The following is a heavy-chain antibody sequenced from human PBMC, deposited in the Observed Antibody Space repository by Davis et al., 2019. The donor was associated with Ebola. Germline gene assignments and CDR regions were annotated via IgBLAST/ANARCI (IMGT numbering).Heavy chain of an antibody. V-gene: IGHV7-4-1*02. CDR3: ARSLRFYWFDP. Sequence: ASVKVSCKASGYTFTSYHMNWVRQAPGQGLEWMGWINTNTGNPTYAQCFTGRFAFSLDTSVSTAYLQISSLKAEDTAVYYCARSLRFYWFDPWGQGTLVTVSS. CDR1: GYTFTSYH. D-gene: IGHD3-3*01. J-gene: IGHJ5*02. CDR2: INTNTGNP.